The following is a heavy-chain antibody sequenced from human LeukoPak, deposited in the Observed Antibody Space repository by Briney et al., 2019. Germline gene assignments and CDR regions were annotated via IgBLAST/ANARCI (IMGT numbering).Heavy chain of an antibody. J-gene: IGHJ5*02. D-gene: IGHD3-3*01. Sequence: SETLSLTCTVSGGSISSGSYYWSWIQQPAGKGLEWIGRIYTSGSTNYNPSLKSRVTISVDTSKNQFSLKLSSVTAADTAVYYCASSSITIFGVVRGTWFDPWGQGTLVTVSS. CDR1: GGSISSGSYY. V-gene: IGHV4-61*02. CDR3: ASSSITIFGVVRGTWFDP. CDR2: IYTSGST.